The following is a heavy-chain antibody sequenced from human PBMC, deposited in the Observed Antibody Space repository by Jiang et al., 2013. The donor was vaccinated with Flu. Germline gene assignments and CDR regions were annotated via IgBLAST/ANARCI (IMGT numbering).Heavy chain of an antibody. CDR2: IYSDGST. CDR3: ARALTWGKYGSNLYYFDY. Sequence: QLLESGGGLIQPGGSLRLSCAASGFTVRTDYMSWVRQAPGKGLEWVSVIYSDGSTFYGDSVEGRFTISRDNSKNALFLQLNSLRDDDTAVYYCARALTWGKYGSNLYYFDYWGQGALVTVSS. J-gene: IGHJ4*02. V-gene: IGHV3-53*01. D-gene: IGHD7-27*01. CDR1: GFTVRTDY.